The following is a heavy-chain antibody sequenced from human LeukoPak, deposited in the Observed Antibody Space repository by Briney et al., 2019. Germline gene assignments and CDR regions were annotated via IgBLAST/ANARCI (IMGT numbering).Heavy chain of an antibody. Sequence: GGSLRLSCAASGFTFSNYAMSWVRQAPGKGLEWVSAISGSGVSTYYADSAKGRFTISRDNSQNTLYLQMNSLRAEDTAVYYCARDYADYVGYFFFDYWGQGTLVTVSS. CDR2: ISGSGVST. CDR3: ARDYADYVGYFFFDY. V-gene: IGHV3-23*01. CDR1: GFTFSNYA. D-gene: IGHD4-17*01. J-gene: IGHJ4*02.